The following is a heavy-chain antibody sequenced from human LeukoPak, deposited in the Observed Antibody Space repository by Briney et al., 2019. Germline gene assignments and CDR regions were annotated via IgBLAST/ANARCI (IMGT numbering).Heavy chain of an antibody. Sequence: SGGSLRLSCAASGFTFDDYAMHWVRQAPGKGLEWVSGISWNSGSIGYADSVKGRFTISRDNSKNTLYLQMNSLRAEDTAVYYCAKGGYKYDSSGHNYFDYWGQGTLVTVSS. CDR3: AKGGYKYDSSGHNYFDY. J-gene: IGHJ4*02. CDR2: ISWNSGSI. D-gene: IGHD3-22*01. V-gene: IGHV3-9*01. CDR1: GFTFDDYA.